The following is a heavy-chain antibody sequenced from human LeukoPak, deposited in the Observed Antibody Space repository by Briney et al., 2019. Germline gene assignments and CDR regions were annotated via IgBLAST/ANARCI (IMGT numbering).Heavy chain of an antibody. CDR3: ARGGELLRPADY. V-gene: IGHV3-7*01. CDR2: MNQDGSEK. CDR1: GFTFSSYW. Sequence: GGSLRLSCAASGFTFSSYWMSWVRQAPGKGLEWVANMNQDGSEKYYVDSVRGRFTISRDNAKNSLYLQMNNLRAEDTAVFYCARGGELLRPADYWGQGTLVTVSS. J-gene: IGHJ4*02. D-gene: IGHD1-26*01.